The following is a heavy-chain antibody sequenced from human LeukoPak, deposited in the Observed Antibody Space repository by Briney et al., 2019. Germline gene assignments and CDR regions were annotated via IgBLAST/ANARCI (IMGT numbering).Heavy chain of an antibody. CDR1: GFTFSSYW. CDR2: INTDGRTT. V-gene: IGHV3-74*01. D-gene: IGHD3-22*01. CDR3: ARIEDRGAAFDS. J-gene: IGHJ4*02. Sequence: TGGSLRLSCAVSGFTFSSYWMHWIRQVPGEGLVWVSRINTDGRTTTYADSVKGRFTISRDNATNMLYLQMNSLRAEDTAVYYGARIEDRGAAFDSWGQGTLVTVSS.